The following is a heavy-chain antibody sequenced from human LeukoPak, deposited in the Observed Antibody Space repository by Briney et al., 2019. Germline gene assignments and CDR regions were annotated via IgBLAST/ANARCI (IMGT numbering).Heavy chain of an antibody. CDR1: GFTFSSYG. CDR3: AKDHGIQLMLTPYYFDY. D-gene: IGHD5-18*01. V-gene: IGHV3-30*18. CDR2: ISYDGSNK. Sequence: GGSLRLSCAASGFTFSSYGMHWVRQAPGKGLEWVAVISYDGSNKYYADSVKGPFTISRDNSKNTLYLQMNSLRAEDTAVYYCAKDHGIQLMLTPYYFDYWGQGTLVTVSS. J-gene: IGHJ4*02.